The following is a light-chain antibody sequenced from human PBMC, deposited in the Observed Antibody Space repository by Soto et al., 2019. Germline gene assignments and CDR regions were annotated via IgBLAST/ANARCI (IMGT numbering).Light chain of an antibody. CDR2: EVN. CDR1: NSDVGGCNC. V-gene: IGLV2-14*01. Sequence: QSVLTQPASVSGSPGKSITISCTGTNSDVGGCNCVSWYQQHPGKVPKIMLYEVNNRPSGVSNRFSGSKSGNTASLTISGLQAEDEADYYCSSFTSTSTYVFGPGTKLTVL. CDR3: SSFTSTSTYV. J-gene: IGLJ1*01.